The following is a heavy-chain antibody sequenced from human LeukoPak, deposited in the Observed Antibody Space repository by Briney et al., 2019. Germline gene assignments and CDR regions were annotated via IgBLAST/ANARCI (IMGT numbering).Heavy chain of an antibody. CDR3: ARRTVAGTDYYFDY. CDR2: IYYSGST. CDR1: GGSISSSSYY. D-gene: IGHD6-19*01. Sequence: LETLSLTCTVSGGSISSSSYYWGWIRQPPGKGLEWIGSIYYSGSTYYNPSLKSRVTISVDTSKNQFSLKLSSVTAADTAVYYCARRTVAGTDYYFDYWGQGTLVTVSS. J-gene: IGHJ4*02. V-gene: IGHV4-39*01.